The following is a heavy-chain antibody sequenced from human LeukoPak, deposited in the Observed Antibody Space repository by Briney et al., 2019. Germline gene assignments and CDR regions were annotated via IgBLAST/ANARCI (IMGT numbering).Heavy chain of an antibody. CDR1: GGTFSSYA. J-gene: IGHJ5*02. D-gene: IGHD3-3*01. CDR3: AREGVGVWSGYYSNWFDP. V-gene: IGHV1-69*01. CDR2: IIPIFGTA. Sequence: GSSVKVSCKASGGTFSSYAISWVRQAPGQGLEWMGGIIPIFGTANYAQKFQGRVTITADESTSTAYMELSSLRSEDTAVYYCAREGVGVWSGYYSNWFDPWGQGTLVTVSS.